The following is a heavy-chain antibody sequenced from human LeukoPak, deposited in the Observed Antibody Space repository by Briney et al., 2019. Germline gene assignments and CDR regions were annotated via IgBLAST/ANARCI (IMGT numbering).Heavy chain of an antibody. D-gene: IGHD2-8*02. Sequence: GGSLRLSCAASGFTFSDYYMSWIRQAPGKGLEWVSYISSSGSNIYYADSVKGRFTISRDNAKNSLYLQMNSLRVEDTAVYYCATYRQVLLPFESWGQGTLVTVSS. V-gene: IGHV3-11*01. J-gene: IGHJ4*02. CDR1: GFTFSDYY. CDR3: ATYRQVLLPFES. CDR2: ISSSGSNI.